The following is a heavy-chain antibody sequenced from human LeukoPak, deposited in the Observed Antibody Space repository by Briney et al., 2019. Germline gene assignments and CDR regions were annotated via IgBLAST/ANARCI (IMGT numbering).Heavy chain of an antibody. J-gene: IGHJ4*02. CDR2: INPNSGGT. CDR3: AREWGIAVAVKGY. D-gene: IGHD6-19*01. CDR1: GYTFTGYY. Sequence: ASVKVSCKASGYTFTGYYMHWVRQAPGQGLEWMGWINPNSGGTNYAQKFQGRVTMTRDTSISTAYMELSRLRSDDTAVYYCAREWGIAVAVKGYWGQGTLGTVSS. V-gene: IGHV1-2*02.